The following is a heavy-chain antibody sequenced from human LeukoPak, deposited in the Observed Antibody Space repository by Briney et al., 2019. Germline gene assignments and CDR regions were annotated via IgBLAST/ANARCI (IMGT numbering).Heavy chain of an antibody. CDR1: GGSISSSSYY. CDR3: ASLAVAGNGNALDI. V-gene: IGHV4-39*01. J-gene: IGHJ3*02. Sequence: SETLSLTCTVSGGSISSSSYYWGWIRQPPGKGLESIGSIYYSGSTYYNPSLKSRVTISVDTSKNQFSLKLSSVTAADTAVYYCASLAVAGNGNALDIWGQGTMVTVSS. D-gene: IGHD6-19*01. CDR2: IYYSGST.